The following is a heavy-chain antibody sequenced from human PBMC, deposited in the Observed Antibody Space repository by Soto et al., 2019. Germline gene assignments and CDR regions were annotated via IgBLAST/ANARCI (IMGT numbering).Heavy chain of an antibody. CDR1: CYTFTSHG. CDR3: ARLSCSGGSCYSLKNYYYYYMDV. D-gene: IGHD2-15*01. V-gene: IGHV1-69*04. J-gene: IGHJ6*03. CDR2: IIPILGIA. Sequence: GASVKVSCKASCYTFTSHGISWVRQAPGQGLEWMGSIIPILGIANYAQKFQGRVTITADKSTSTAYMELCSLRSEDTAVYYCARLSCSGGSCYSLKNYYYYYMDVWGKGTTVTVSS.